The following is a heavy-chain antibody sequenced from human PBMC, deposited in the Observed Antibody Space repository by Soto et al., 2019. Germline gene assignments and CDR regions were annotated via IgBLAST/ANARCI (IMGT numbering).Heavy chain of an antibody. CDR3: ARDRGPSSGYYPYWFDP. Sequence: QVQLVQSGAEVKKPGSSVKVSCKASGGTFSSYAISWVRQAPGQGLEWMGEIIPIFGTANYPQKFQGRVTVTGDDSTRTAYLERRSLRSADTAVYYCARDRGPSSGYYPYWFDPWGQGTLVSVSS. V-gene: IGHV1-69*12. CDR2: IIPIFGTA. CDR1: GGTFSSYA. J-gene: IGHJ5*02. D-gene: IGHD3-22*01.